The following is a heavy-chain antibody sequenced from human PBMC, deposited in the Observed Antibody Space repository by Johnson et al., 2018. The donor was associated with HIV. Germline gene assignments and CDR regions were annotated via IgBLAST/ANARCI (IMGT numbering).Heavy chain of an antibody. CDR2: ISWNSINI. CDR1: GFSFEDYA. CDR3: ARVWVVEVARGAFDI. Sequence: VQLVESGGGLVQPGRSLRLSCTASGFSFEDYAMHWVRQAPGKGLEWVSGISWNSINIDYADSVKGRFTISRDNAKNSMYLQMNSLRGEDTAVYYCARVWVVEVARGAFDIWGQGTMVTVSS. D-gene: IGHD2-15*01. V-gene: IGHV3-9*01. J-gene: IGHJ3*02.